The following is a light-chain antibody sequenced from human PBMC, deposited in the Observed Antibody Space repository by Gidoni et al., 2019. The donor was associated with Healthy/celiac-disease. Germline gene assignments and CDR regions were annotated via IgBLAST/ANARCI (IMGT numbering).Light chain of an antibody. Sequence: SALTQPASVPGSPGQSITRSCTGNSSDVGGYNYVSWYQQHPGKAPKLMIYDVSNRPSGVSNRFSGSKSGNTASLTISGLHAEDEADYYCSSYTSSSTPWVFGGGTKLTVL. V-gene: IGLV2-14*03. J-gene: IGLJ3*02. CDR1: SSDVGGYNY. CDR2: DVS. CDR3: SSYTSSSTPWV.